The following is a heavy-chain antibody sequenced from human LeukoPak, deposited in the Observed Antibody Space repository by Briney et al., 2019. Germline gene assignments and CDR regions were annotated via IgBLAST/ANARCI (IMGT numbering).Heavy chain of an antibody. D-gene: IGHD3-10*01. Sequence: TGGSLRLSCVASGISFSNYAMHWVRQAPGKGLEWVAVISDDGTKKYYGDSEKGRFIISRDNSKNTLFLQMNSLRAEDTAVYYCARDNYYGSGSYNYYGMDVWGQGTTVTVTS. CDR1: GISFSNYA. CDR2: ISDDGTKK. CDR3: ARDNYYGSGSYNYYGMDV. J-gene: IGHJ6*02. V-gene: IGHV3-30-3*01.